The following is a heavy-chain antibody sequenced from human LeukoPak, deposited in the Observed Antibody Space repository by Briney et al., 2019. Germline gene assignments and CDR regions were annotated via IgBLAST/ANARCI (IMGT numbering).Heavy chain of an antibody. J-gene: IGHJ3*02. D-gene: IGHD3-3*01. V-gene: IGHV3-23*01. CDR3: AKLPTIYGVADSFDM. CDR2: ISDSGAKT. Sequence: GGSLRLSCEAPGFTFRSYEMSWVRQAPGKGLEWVSIISDSGAKTDYADSVKGRFTISRDNSKNTLFLQLNRLRAEDTATYYCAKLPTIYGVADSFDMWGQGTAVIVSS. CDR1: GFTFRSYE.